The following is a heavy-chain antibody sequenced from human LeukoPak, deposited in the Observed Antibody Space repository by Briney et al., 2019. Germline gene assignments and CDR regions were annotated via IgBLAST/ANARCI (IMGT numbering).Heavy chain of an antibody. CDR2: IYYSGST. J-gene: IGHJ4*02. V-gene: IGHV4-31*03. CDR3: AREQYYYDSSGYYPFVDY. Sequence: SETLSLTCTVSGGSISSGGYYWSWIRQHPGKGLEWIGYIYYSGSTYYNPSLKSRVTISVDTSKNQFSLKLSSVTAADTAVYYCAREQYYYDSSGYYPFVDYWDQGTLVTVSS. CDR1: GGSISSGGYY. D-gene: IGHD3-22*01.